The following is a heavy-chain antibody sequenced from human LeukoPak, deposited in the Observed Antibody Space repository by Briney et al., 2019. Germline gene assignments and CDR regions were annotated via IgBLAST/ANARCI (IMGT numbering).Heavy chain of an antibody. CDR2: IYYSGST. CDR1: GGSISSYY. D-gene: IGHD6-13*01. J-gene: IGHJ4*02. CDR3: ARGPGIAAAGLNFDY. V-gene: IGHV4-59*08. Sequence: SETLSLTCTVSGGSISSYYWSWIRQPPGKGLEWIGYIYYSGSTNYNPSLKSRVTISVDTSKNQFSLKLSSVTAADTAVYYCARGPGIAAAGLNFDYWGQGTLVTVSS.